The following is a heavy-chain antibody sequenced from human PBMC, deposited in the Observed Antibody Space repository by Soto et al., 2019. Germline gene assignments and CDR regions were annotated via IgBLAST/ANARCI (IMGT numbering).Heavy chain of an antibody. V-gene: IGHV3-23*01. CDR1: GFTFSTSS. Sequence: GSLILSCTASGFTFSTSSMIWVLQAPGSGLECVSGISGSGVGTYYADSVKGRFTISRDNSKNTLYLQLSGLRAEDAAVYYCAKGPTVFGAVISFDYYYGMYVWGQGTPVTVSS. D-gene: IGHD3-3*01. CDR3: AKGPTVFGAVISFDYYYGMYV. J-gene: IGHJ6*01. CDR2: ISGSGVGT.